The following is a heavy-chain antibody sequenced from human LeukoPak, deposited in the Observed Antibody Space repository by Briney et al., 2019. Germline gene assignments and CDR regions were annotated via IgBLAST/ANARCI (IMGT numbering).Heavy chain of an antibody. V-gene: IGHV1-2*06. CDR1: GYTFTGYY. CDR2: INPNSGGT. J-gene: IGHJ5*02. D-gene: IGHD3-10*01. Sequence: ASVKVSCKASGYTFTGYYMHWVRQAPGQGLEWMGRINPNSGGTNYAQEFQGRVTMTRDTSISTAYMELSRLRSDDTAVYYCARDQITMVRGVIVSRNWFDPWGQGTLVTVSS. CDR3: ARDQITMVRGVIVSRNWFDP.